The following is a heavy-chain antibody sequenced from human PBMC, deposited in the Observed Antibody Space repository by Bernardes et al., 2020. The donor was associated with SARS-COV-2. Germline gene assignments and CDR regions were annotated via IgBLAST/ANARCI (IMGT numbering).Heavy chain of an antibody. D-gene: IGHD2-15*01. CDR3: ARDGVVSRNYDAYDV. J-gene: IGHJ3*01. CDR1: GYNFTAYY. CDR2: LNPNSGNT. Sequence: ASVKVSCKASGYNFTAYYLHWVRQAPGQGLEWLGLLNPNSGNTNSAQKFQGRVTMTRDTSISTAYIELTGLTPDDTAVYYCARDGVVSRNYDAYDVWGKGTMVTVSS. V-gene: IGHV1-2*02.